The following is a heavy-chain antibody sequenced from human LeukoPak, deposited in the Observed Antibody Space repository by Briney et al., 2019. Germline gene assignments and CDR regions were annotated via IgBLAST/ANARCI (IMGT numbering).Heavy chain of an antibody. CDR1: GGTFSSYA. D-gene: IGHD3-3*01. Sequence: SVKVSCKASGGTFSSYAISWVRQAPGQGLEWMGGIIPIFGTANYAQKFQGRVTITADKSTSTAYMELSSLRSEDTAVYYCARGRFWSRRTDDAFDIWGQGTMVTVSS. CDR3: ARGRFWSRRTDDAFDI. CDR2: IIPIFGTA. V-gene: IGHV1-69*06. J-gene: IGHJ3*02.